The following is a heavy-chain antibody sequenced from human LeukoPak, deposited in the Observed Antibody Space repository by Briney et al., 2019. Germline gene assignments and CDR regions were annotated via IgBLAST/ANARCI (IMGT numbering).Heavy chain of an antibody. V-gene: IGHV3-7*01. J-gene: IGHJ5*02. Sequence: GGSLRLSCAASGFTFSSYWMSWVRQAPGKGLEWVANIKQDGSEKYYVDSVKGRFTISRDNATNSLYLQMNSLRAEDTAVYYCARDQGSGSFDPWGQGTLVTVSS. CDR1: GFTFSSYW. CDR3: ARDQGSGSFDP. CDR2: IKQDGSEK.